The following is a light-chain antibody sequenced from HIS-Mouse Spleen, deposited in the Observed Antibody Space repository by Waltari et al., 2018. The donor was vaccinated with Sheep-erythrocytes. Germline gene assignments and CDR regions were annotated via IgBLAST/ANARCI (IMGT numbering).Light chain of an antibody. Sequence: DIQMTQSPSSLSASVGDRVTVTCQASQDNSNYLNWYQQKPGKAHKLLIYDASNLEIGVPSRFSGSRSETDFTFTISSLQPEDIATYYCQQYDNLPLTFGGGTKVEIK. CDR3: QQYDNLPLT. CDR1: QDNSNY. V-gene: IGKV1-33*01. CDR2: DAS. J-gene: IGKJ4*01.